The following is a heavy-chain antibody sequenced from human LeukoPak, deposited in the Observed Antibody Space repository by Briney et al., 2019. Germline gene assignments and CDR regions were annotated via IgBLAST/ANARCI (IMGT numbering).Heavy chain of an antibody. CDR1: GFTFSSYA. CDR2: ISYDGSNK. CDR3: ARGGSIVVATATNRWPLDY. V-gene: IGHV3-30-3*01. Sequence: GGSLRLSCAASGFTFSSYAMHWVRQAPGKGLEWVAVISYDGSNKYYADSVKGRFTISRDNSKNTLYLQMNSLRAEDTAVYYCARGGSIVVATATNRWPLDYWGQGTLVTVSS. J-gene: IGHJ4*02. D-gene: IGHD2-21*02.